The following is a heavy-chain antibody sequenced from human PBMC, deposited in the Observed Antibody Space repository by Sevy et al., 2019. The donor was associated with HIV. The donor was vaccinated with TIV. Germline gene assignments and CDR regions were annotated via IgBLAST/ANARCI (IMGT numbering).Heavy chain of an antibody. CDR3: TRDLGYYDSSRMYDY. J-gene: IGHJ4*02. CDR2: IRSKAYGGTT. V-gene: IGHV3-49*03. D-gene: IGHD3-22*01. Sequence: GGSLRLSCTASGFTFDDYTMSWFRQAPGKGLEWVGFIRSKAYGGTTEQAASVKGRFTISRDDSKSIAFLQMNSLKTEDTAVYYCTRDLGYYDSSRMYDYWGQGTLVTVSS. CDR1: GFTFDDYT.